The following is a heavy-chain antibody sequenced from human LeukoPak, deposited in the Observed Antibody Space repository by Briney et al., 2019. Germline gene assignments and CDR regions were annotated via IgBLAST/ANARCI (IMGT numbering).Heavy chain of an antibody. J-gene: IGHJ3*02. CDR2: INHSGST. D-gene: IGHD3-22*01. CDR3: ARLRYYDSSGYLEGADDAFDI. Sequence: SETLSLTCAVYGGSFSGYYCSWIRQPPGKGLEWIGEINHSGSTNYNPSLKSRVTISVDTSKNQFSLKLISVTAADTAVYYCARLRYYDSSGYLEGADDAFDIWGQGTMVTVSS. CDR1: GGSFSGYY. V-gene: IGHV4-34*01.